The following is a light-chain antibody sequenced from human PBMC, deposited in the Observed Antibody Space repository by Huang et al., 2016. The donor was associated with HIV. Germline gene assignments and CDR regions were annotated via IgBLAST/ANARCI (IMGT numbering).Light chain of an antibody. J-gene: IGKJ2*01. CDR1: QNINTW. Sequence: DIQMTQSPSTLSASVGDRVTITCRASQNINTWLAWYQQKPGKAPDLLIYMASSLKVGVPSRFTGSVSGTEFTLTITRLQPDDLGTYYCQQYNTYLYTFGQGTKLEI. CDR3: QQYNTYLYT. V-gene: IGKV1-5*03. CDR2: MAS.